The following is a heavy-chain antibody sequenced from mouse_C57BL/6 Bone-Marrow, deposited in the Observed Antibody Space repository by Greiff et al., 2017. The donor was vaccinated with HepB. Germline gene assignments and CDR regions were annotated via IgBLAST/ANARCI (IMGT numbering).Heavy chain of an antibody. V-gene: IGHV5-4*03. CDR2: ISDGGSYT. J-gene: IGHJ2*01. CDR3: ARAGSRLDY. Sequence: EVKVEESGGGLVKPGGSLKLSCAASGFTFSSYAMSWVRQTPEKRLEWVATISDGGSYTYYPDNVKGRFTISRDNAKNNLYLQMSHLKSEDTAMYYCARAGSRLDYWGQGTTLTVSS. D-gene: IGHD1-1*01. CDR1: GFTFSSYA.